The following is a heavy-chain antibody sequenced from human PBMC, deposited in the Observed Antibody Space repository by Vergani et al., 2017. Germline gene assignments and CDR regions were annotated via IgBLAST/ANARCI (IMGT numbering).Heavy chain of an antibody. J-gene: IGHJ4*02. Sequence: QVQLVQSGAEVKKPGASVKVSCKVSGYTLTELSMHWVRQAPGKGLEWMGGFDPEDGETIYAQKFQGRVTMTEDTSTDTAYMELNSLRAEDTALYYCAKASRGVAYYYGSGNHYFDYWGQGTLVTVSS. V-gene: IGHV1-24*01. CDR3: AKASRGVAYYYGSGNHYFDY. D-gene: IGHD3-10*01. CDR1: GYTLTELS. CDR2: FDPEDGET.